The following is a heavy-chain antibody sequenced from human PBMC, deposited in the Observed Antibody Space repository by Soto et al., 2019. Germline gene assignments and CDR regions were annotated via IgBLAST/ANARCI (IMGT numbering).Heavy chain of an antibody. V-gene: IGHV4-30-4*01. CDR1: GGSMTSGDFF. Sequence: SETLSLTCTVSGGSMTSGDFFWTWIRQPHGKSLEWLGYIYYRGSTYYNPSLKSRLTISVDTSKNQISLKLTAVTAADTAMYFCARAVLDVSVVRADYYGMDVWGQGNTGTVS. CDR3: ARAVLDVSVVRADYYGMDV. J-gene: IGHJ6*02. CDR2: IYYRGST. D-gene: IGHD2-2*01.